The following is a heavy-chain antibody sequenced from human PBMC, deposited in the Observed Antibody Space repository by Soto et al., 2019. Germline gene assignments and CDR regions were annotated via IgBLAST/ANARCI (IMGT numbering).Heavy chain of an antibody. D-gene: IGHD3-10*01. CDR2: IYHSGST. Sequence: SETLSLTCAVSGGSISSGGYSWSWIRQPPGKGLEWIGYIYHSGSTYYNPSLKSRVTISVDRSKNQFSLKLSSVTAADTAVYYCARASTMVRGAPPYYYGMDVWGQGTTVTVSS. V-gene: IGHV4-30-2*01. CDR1: GGSISSGGYS. J-gene: IGHJ6*02. CDR3: ARASTMVRGAPPYYYGMDV.